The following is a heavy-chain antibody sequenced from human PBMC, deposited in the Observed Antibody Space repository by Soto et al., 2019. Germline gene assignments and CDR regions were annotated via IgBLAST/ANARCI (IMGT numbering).Heavy chain of an antibody. CDR3: ARIRDGYNPGAFDI. V-gene: IGHV4-30-4*01. J-gene: IGHJ3*02. CDR2: IYHTGAT. CDR1: GASISSGDYY. D-gene: IGHD5-12*01. Sequence: QVQLPESGPGLVKPSQTLSLTCNVSGASISSGDYYWSWIRQPPGKGLEWIGYIYHTGATDYSPCLKSRLALSVDTSTNQFSLKLSSVTAADTAMYFCARIRDGYNPGAFDIWAQGTMVTVSS.